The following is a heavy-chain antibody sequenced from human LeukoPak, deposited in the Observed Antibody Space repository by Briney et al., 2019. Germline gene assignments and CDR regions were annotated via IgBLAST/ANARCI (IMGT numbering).Heavy chain of an antibody. J-gene: IGHJ4*02. V-gene: IGHV1-2*02. D-gene: IGHD3-22*01. Sequence: ASVKVSCKASGYTFTGYYMHWVRQAPGQGLEWMGWINPNSGGINYAQKFQGRVTMTRDTSISTAYMELSRLRSDDTAVYYCAREDEYYYDSSGYLYFDYWGQGTLVTVSS. CDR1: GYTFTGYY. CDR2: INPNSGGI. CDR3: AREDEYYYDSSGYLYFDY.